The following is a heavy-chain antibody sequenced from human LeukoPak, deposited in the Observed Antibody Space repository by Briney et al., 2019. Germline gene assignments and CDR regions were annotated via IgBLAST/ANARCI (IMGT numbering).Heavy chain of an antibody. CDR1: GGSFSGYY. CDR2: IKHSGST. V-gene: IGHV4-34*01. Sequence: SETLSLTCAVYGGSFSGYYWSWIRQPPGKGLEWIGEIKHSGSTNYNPSLKSRVTISVDTSKNQFSLKLSSVTAADTAVYYCARARGYLNWFDPWGQGTLVTVSS. D-gene: IGHD5-18*01. CDR3: ARARGYLNWFDP. J-gene: IGHJ5*02.